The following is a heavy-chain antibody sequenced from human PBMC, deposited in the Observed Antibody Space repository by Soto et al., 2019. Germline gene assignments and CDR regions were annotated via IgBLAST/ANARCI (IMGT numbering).Heavy chain of an antibody. Sequence: GESLKISCKGSGYTFTDYWIGWVRQLPGKGLEWMGIIYPGDSDTRYSPSFQGHVTITVDKSTSTAYLQWNTLKASDTAMYYCALDDYYDSSGYPPSDAFDIWGQGTMVTVSS. CDR3: ALDDYYDSSGYPPSDAFDI. D-gene: IGHD3-22*01. CDR1: GYTFTDYW. J-gene: IGHJ3*02. CDR2: IYPGDSDT. V-gene: IGHV5-51*01.